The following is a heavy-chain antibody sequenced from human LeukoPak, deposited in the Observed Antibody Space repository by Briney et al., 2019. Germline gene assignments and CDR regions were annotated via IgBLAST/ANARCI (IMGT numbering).Heavy chain of an antibody. J-gene: IGHJ5*02. CDR1: GFTFSDYW. Sequence: GGSLRLSCAASGFTFSDYWMYWVRQAPGEGLLWISNINEYGTTTYADSVKGRFTISRDNPKNTLYLHLDNLRADDTAMYYCARNPERKYWFDPWGQGSLVTVSS. CDR2: INEYGTT. V-gene: IGHV3-74*01. CDR3: ARNPERKYWFDP.